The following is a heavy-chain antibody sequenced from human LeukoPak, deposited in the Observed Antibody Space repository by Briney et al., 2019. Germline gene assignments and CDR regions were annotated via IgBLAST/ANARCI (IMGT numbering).Heavy chain of an antibody. V-gene: IGHV4-59*01. CDR1: GDSIIGYY. CDR3: AGRSVHYDFWSGYSGDY. Sequence: SETLSLTCTVSGDSIIGYYWSWIRQPPGKGLEWIGYIHYSGSTNYNPSLKSRVTISIDTSRSHFSLRLNSATAADTAVYYCAGRSVHYDFWSGYSGDYWGQGTLVTVSS. CDR2: IHYSGST. J-gene: IGHJ4*02. D-gene: IGHD3-3*01.